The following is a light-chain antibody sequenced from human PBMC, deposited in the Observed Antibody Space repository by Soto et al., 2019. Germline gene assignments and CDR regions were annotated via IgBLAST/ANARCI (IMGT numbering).Light chain of an antibody. J-gene: IGKJ1*01. CDR2: GAS. Sequence: IVLTQSPGTLSFSPGGGATLSCRASQSVRSSDLAWYQQKPGQAPRLLIYGASSRATGIPDRFSGSGSGTDFTLSISTLEPEDFAVYYCQQYGSSWTFGQGTKVDIK. CDR1: QSVRSSD. V-gene: IGKV3-20*01. CDR3: QQYGSSWT.